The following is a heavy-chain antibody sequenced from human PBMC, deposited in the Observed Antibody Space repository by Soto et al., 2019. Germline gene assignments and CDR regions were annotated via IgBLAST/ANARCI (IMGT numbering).Heavy chain of an antibody. D-gene: IGHD6-19*01. V-gene: IGHV1-46*01. J-gene: IGHJ5*02. CDR3: ARGFGSGWGNWFDP. CDR1: GYTFTSY. CDR2: INPSAGST. Sequence: QVQLVQSGAEVKKPGASVKVSCKASGYTFTSYMHWVRQAPGQGLEWMGIINPSAGSTSYAQKFQGSVTMTRDTSTSTVYMELSSLGYEDTAVYYCARGFGSGWGNWFDPWGQGTLVTVSS.